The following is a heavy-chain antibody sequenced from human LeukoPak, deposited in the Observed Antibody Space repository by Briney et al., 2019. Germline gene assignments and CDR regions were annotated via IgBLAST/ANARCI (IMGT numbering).Heavy chain of an antibody. J-gene: IGHJ5*02. CDR2: LKQDGSEK. CDR3: ARERGLGYCSGGSCHIWFDP. Sequence: PGGSLRLSCAASGFTFSSYWMSWVRQAPGKGLEWVANLKQDGSEKYYVDSVKGRFTISRDNAKNSLYLQMNSLRAEDTAVYYCARERGLGYCSGGSCHIWFDPWGQGTLVTVSS. D-gene: IGHD2-15*01. V-gene: IGHV3-7*01. CDR1: GFTFSSYW.